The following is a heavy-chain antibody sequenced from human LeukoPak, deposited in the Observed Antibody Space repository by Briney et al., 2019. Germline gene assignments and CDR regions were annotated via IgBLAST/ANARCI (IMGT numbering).Heavy chain of an antibody. CDR3: ATERTGYFDY. D-gene: IGHD7-27*01. CDR2: IIPIFGTA. Sequence: SVKVSCKASGGTFSSYAISWVRQAPGEGLEWMGGIIPIFGTANYAQKFQGRVTITADESTSTAYMELSSLRSEDTAVYYCATERTGYFDYWGQGTLVTVSS. CDR1: GGTFSSYA. J-gene: IGHJ4*02. V-gene: IGHV1-69*13.